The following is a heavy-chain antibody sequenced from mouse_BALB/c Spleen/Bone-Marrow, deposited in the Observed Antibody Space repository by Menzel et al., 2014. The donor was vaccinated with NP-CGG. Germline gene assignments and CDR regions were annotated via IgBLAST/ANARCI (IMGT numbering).Heavy chain of an antibody. CDR3: ARRATTVVATDY. J-gene: IGHJ2*01. D-gene: IGHD1-1*01. V-gene: IGHV1S81*02. CDR1: GYTFTSYW. Sequence: QVQLQQSGAELVKPGASVKLSCKASGYTFTSYWMHWVKQRPGQGLEWIGEINPSNGRTNYNEKFKSKATLTVDNSSSTAYMQLSSLTSEDSAVYYCARRATTVVATDYWGQGTTLTVSS. CDR2: INPSNGRT.